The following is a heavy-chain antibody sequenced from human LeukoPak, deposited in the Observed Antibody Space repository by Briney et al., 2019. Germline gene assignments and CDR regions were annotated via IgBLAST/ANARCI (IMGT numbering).Heavy chain of an antibody. J-gene: IGHJ4*02. Sequence: SETLSLTCTVSGGSISSYYWSWIRQPPGKGLKWIGYIYTSGSTNYNPSLKSRVTISVDTSKNQFSLKLSSVTAADTAVYYCARIAAAGTVFFDYWGQGTLVTVSS. CDR3: ARIAAAGTVFFDY. CDR2: IYTSGST. V-gene: IGHV4-4*09. CDR1: GGSISSYY. D-gene: IGHD6-13*01.